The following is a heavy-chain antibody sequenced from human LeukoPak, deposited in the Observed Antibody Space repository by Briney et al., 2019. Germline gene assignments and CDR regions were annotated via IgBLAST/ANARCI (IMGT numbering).Heavy chain of an antibody. CDR3: ATYKYDYVWGNQHFDY. CDR1: NASISSNTYY. D-gene: IGHD3-16*01. V-gene: IGHV4-39*07. Sequence: SETLSLTCTVSNASISSNTYYRAWIRQPPGKGLEYIGSINYRGSTYYNPSLKSRVTLSVDTSKNQFSLKLNSVTAADTAVYYCATYKYDYVWGNQHFDYWGQGTLVAVSS. CDR2: INYRGST. J-gene: IGHJ4*02.